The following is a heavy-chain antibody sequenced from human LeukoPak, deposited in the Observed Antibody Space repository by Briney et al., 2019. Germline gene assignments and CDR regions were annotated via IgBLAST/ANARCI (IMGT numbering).Heavy chain of an antibody. Sequence: PGGSLRLSCAASGFTFSTYGLHWVRQAPAKGLEWVALIWYDGSNKYYADSVKGRFTVSRHNSQNTLYLQMSSLRVEDTAVYYCARGRPSDYWGQGTLVTVSS. CDR3: ARGRPSDY. CDR2: IWYDGSNK. J-gene: IGHJ4*02. CDR1: GFTFSTYG. V-gene: IGHV3-33*01.